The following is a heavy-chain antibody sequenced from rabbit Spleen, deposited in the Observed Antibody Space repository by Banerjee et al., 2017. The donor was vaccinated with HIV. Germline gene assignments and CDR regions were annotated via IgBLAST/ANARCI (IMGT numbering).Heavy chain of an antibody. CDR3: ARDGVGGSYFAL. CDR1: GFSFNNIYW. CDR2: IDTGDGDT. J-gene: IGHJ3*01. Sequence: QQQLEESGGGLVKPGGTLTLTCTASGFSFNNIYWICWVRQAPGKGLEWITCIDTGDGDTYYANWAKGRFTISKTSSTTVALQMTSLTAADTATYFCARDGVGGSYFALWGQGTLVTVS. V-gene: IGHV1S45*01. D-gene: IGHD8-1*01.